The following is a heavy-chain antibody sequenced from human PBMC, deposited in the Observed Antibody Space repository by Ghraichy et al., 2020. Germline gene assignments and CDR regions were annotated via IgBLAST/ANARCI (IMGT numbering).Heavy chain of an antibody. CDR3: ARDTSQGASVVVSIWENYYYGMDV. D-gene: IGHD3-22*01. V-gene: IGHV1-69*13. J-gene: IGHJ6*02. CDR2: IIPIFGTA. CDR1: GGTFSSYA. Sequence: SVKVSCKASGGTFSSYAISWVRQAPGQGLEWMGGIIPIFGTANYAQKFQGRVTITADESTSTAYMELSSLRSEDTAVYYCARDTSQGASVVVSIWENYYYGMDVWGQGTTVTVSS.